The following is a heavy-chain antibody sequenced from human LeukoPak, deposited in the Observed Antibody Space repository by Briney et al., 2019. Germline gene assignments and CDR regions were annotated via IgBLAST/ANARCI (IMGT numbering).Heavy chain of an antibody. Sequence: PGGSLRLSCAASGFIVSNNYMSWVRQAPGKGLEWVSLIYSGGSTYYTDSVKGRFTISRDNSKNTLYLQMNSLRAVDTAVYYCARAPTVTAFFDCWGQGTLVTVSS. V-gene: IGHV3-53*01. J-gene: IGHJ4*02. D-gene: IGHD4-17*01. CDR3: ARAPTVTAFFDC. CDR2: IYSGGST. CDR1: GFIVSNNY.